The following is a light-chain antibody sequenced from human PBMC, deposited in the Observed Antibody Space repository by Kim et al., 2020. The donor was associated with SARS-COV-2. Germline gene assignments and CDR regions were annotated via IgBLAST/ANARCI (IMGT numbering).Light chain of an antibody. V-gene: IGKV3-15*01. Sequence: EIVLTQSPVTLSVSPGERATLSCRASQSVGSNLAWYQQKLGQAPSLLISGASTRATGIPARFSGSGSGTEFTLTISSLQSEDFAVYYCTRHDAWPLCFGGGNKVDIK. J-gene: IGKJ4*01. CDR2: GAS. CDR3: TRHDAWPLC. CDR1: QSVGSN.